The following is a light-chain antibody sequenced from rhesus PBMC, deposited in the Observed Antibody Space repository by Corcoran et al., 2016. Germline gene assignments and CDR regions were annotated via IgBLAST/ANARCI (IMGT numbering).Light chain of an antibody. V-gene: IGLV2S7*01. Sequence: QSAPTQPPSVSGSPGQSVTISCTGTSSDIGAYNSVSWYQQHPGKAPRLMIYNVDNRPSGVSDRFSGSKSGNTASLTISGLQAEDEADYYCCSYTTSITFVFGSGTKLTVL. CDR1: SSDIGAYNS. CDR2: NVD. J-gene: IGLJ6*01. CDR3: CSYTTSITFV.